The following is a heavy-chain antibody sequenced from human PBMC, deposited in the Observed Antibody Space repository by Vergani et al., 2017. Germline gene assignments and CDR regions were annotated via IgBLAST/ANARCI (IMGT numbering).Heavy chain of an antibody. D-gene: IGHD1-20*01. V-gene: IGHV4-4*07. CDR3: ARGVRYNWNGFDY. CDR1: VGYISRYY. CDR2: IYTSWSN. J-gene: IGHJ4*02. Sequence: QVQLPEAGPGLVKHSETLSLTCPVSVGYISRYYWSWLRQPAGRGLEWIGRIYTSWSNNYNPSLKIRVTMSVDTSNNQFSLKRSSVTAADTAVYYCARGVRYNWNGFDYWGQGTLVTVSS.